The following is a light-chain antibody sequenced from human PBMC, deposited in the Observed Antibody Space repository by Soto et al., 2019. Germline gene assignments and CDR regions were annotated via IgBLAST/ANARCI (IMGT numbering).Light chain of an antibody. V-gene: IGLV3-21*02. Sequence: VSVAPGQTARIPCGANNVGSKSVHWYQQKPGQAPVVVVYADGDRPSGMPERFSGSKSDNTATLTIRRVEAGDEADYSCQVGDSSSDHHYIFGSATKV. CDR1: NVGSKS. CDR3: QVGDSSSDHHYI. J-gene: IGLJ1*01. CDR2: ADG.